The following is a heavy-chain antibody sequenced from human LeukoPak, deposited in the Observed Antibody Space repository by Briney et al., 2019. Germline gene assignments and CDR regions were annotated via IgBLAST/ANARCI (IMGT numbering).Heavy chain of an antibody. CDR1: GFTFSSYA. CDR3: ARGDYYDSSGSPVAIDY. CDR2: ISYDGSNK. Sequence: GGSLRLSCAASGFTFSSYAMHWVRQAPGKGLEWVAVISYDGSNKYYADSVKGRFTISRDNSKNTLYLLMNSLRAEDTAVYYCARGDYYDSSGSPVAIDYWGQGTLVTVSS. D-gene: IGHD3-22*01. V-gene: IGHV3-30-3*01. J-gene: IGHJ4*02.